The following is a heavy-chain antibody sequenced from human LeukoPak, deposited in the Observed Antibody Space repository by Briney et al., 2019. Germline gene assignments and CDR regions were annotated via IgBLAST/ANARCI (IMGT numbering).Heavy chain of an antibody. J-gene: IGHJ2*01. Sequence: GASVKVSCKASGYTFTSYYMHWVRQAPGQGLEWMGIINPSGGSTSYARKFQGRVTMTRDMSTSTVYMELSSLRSEDTAVYYCARVAIGSWYFDLWGRGTLVTVSS. CDR3: ARVAIGSWYFDL. CDR2: INPSGGST. CDR1: GYTFTSYY. V-gene: IGHV1-46*01. D-gene: IGHD2-15*01.